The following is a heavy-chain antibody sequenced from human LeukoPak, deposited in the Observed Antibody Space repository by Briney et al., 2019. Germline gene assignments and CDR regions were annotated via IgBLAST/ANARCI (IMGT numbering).Heavy chain of an antibody. D-gene: IGHD6-13*01. CDR1: GGTCSSYA. CDR3: ASRDSSWSVYY. CDR2: IIPIVGTA. Sequence: ASVKVSCKASGGTCSSYAISWVRQAPGQGLEWLGGIIPIVGTAIYAQKFQGRGTMTADKSTSTGYMALSSPRSEHTAVEHWASRDSSWSVYY. J-gene: IGHJ6*01. V-gene: IGHV1-69*06.